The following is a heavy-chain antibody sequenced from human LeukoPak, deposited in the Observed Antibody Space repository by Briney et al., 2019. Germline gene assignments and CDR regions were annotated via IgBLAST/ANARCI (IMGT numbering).Heavy chain of an antibody. J-gene: IGHJ2*01. Sequence: TSETLSLTCTVSGGSTSSDYWSWIRQSPGKGLEWVGYVYNSGDTGKNPSLKSRVTILLDTSKNQCSLKLTSVSAADTAVYYCARLKLGAYFDLWGRGTLVTVSS. D-gene: IGHD3-16*01. CDR1: GGSTSSDY. CDR3: ARLKLGAYFDL. CDR2: VYNSGDT. V-gene: IGHV4-59*08.